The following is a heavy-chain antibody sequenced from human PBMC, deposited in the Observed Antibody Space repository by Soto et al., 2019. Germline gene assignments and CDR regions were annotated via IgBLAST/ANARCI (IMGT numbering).Heavy chain of an antibody. CDR2: IYYSGST. V-gene: IGHV4-39*01. CDR1: GGSISSSSYY. Sequence: WETLSLTCTVSGGSISSSSYYWGWIRQPPGKGLEWIGSIYYSGSTYYNPSLKSRVTISVDTPKNQFSLKLSSVTAADTAVYYCARLRAHYYYYGMDVWGQGTTVTVSS. J-gene: IGHJ6*02. CDR3: ARLRAHYYYYGMDV.